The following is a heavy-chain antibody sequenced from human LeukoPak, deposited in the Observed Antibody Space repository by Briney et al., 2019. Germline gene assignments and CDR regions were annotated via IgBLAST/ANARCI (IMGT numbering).Heavy chain of an antibody. J-gene: IGHJ6*03. D-gene: IGHD3-3*01. V-gene: IGHV1-2*02. CDR2: INPNSGGT. CDR1: GYTFTGYY. CDR3: ARGRYYDFWSGYWSDSYYYYMDV. Sequence: ASVKVSCKASGYTFTGYYMHWVRQAPGQELEWMGWINPNSGGTNYAQKFQGRVTMTRDTSISTAYMELSRLRSDDTAVYYCARGRYYDFWSGYWSDSYYYYMDVWGKGTTVTVSS.